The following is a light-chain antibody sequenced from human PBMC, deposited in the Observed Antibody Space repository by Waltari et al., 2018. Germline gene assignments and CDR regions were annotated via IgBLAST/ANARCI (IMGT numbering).Light chain of an antibody. J-gene: IGKJ1*01. Sequence: EIVLTQSPGTLSLSPGERATLSCRASQGVGKYLACYQQRPGQAPRLLLYHASIRATCIPDRFSGSGYGTDFSLTISRLGPEDFAVYYCQKYDFLPATFGQGTTVEIK. CDR3: QKYDFLPAT. CDR2: HAS. CDR1: QGVGKY. V-gene: IGKV3-20*01.